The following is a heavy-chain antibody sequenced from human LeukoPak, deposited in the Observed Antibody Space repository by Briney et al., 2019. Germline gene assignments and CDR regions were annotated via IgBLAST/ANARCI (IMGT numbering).Heavy chain of an antibody. Sequence: GDSLKISCQASGYIYTRYWVGWVRQMPGKGLEWMGTIFPGDSQTKYSPSFQGQVTISVDKYINTAFLQWSSLRASDTAMYYCGRVRSGDYMGHEDAFDAWGQGTKVTVSS. V-gene: IGHV5-51*01. CDR1: GYIYTRYW. CDR2: IFPGDSQT. CDR3: GRVRSGDYMGHEDAFDA. D-gene: IGHD4-17*01. J-gene: IGHJ3*01.